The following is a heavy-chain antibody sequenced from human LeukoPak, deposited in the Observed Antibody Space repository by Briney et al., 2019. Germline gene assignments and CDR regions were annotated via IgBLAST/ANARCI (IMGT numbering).Heavy chain of an antibody. CDR3: AKDGGSHPDAFDI. CDR1: GFTFSDYA. D-gene: IGHD2-15*01. Sequence: GGSLRLSCAASGFTFSDYAMSWVRQAPGKGLEWVSTLSDGGSITYYADSVKGRFTISRDNSKNTLFLQMNSLRAEDTAVYYCAKDGGSHPDAFDIWGQGTMVTVSS. J-gene: IGHJ3*02. V-gene: IGHV3-23*01. CDR2: LSDGGSIT.